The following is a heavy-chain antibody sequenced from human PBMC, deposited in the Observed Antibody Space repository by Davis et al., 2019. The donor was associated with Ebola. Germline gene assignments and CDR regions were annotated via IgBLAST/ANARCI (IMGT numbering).Heavy chain of an antibody. CDR1: DYSIRTTYY. V-gene: IGHV4-38-2*01. D-gene: IGHD1-26*01. CDR3: AINSARFEGRGHLYYYMDV. Sequence: PSETLSLTCSVSDYSIRTTYYWAWVRQAPGRGLEWIGSIYPSGSTNYSPSLKSRLTISIDTSTNQVSLRLNSVTAADTAVYYCAINSARFEGRGHLYYYMDVWGKGTTVTVS. CDR2: IYPSGST. J-gene: IGHJ6*03.